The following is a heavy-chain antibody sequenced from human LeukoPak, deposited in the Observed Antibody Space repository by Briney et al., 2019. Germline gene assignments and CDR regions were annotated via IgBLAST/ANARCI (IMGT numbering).Heavy chain of an antibody. V-gene: IGHV3-53*01. CDR1: DFTVSNNY. J-gene: IGHJ4*02. CDR3: ARVRSGYSHENYFDY. CDR2: IYSGGGI. Sequence: PGGSLRLSCAASDFTVSNNYVSWVRQAPGKGLEWVSLIYSGGGIYYADSVKGRFTISRDNAKDSLYLQMNSLRAEDTAVYYCARVRSGYSHENYFDYWGQGTLVTVSS. D-gene: IGHD5-18*01.